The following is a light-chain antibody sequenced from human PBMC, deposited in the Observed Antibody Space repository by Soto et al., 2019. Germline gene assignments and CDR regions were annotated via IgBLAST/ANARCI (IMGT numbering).Light chain of an antibody. CDR1: QGISSW. CDR2: AAS. J-gene: IGKJ4*02. V-gene: IGKV1-12*01. CDR3: YQADSLPLT. Sequence: DIQMTQSPSSVSASVGDRVTITCRASQGISSWLAWYQQKPGKAPQLLIYAASSVQSGVPSRFSGSGSGAAFMHPCASLQPEDVATTYCYQADSLPLTFDG.